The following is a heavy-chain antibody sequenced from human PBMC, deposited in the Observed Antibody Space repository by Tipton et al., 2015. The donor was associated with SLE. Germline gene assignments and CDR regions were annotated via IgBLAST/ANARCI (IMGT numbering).Heavy chain of an antibody. CDR3: ARAQRGPIRAFDI. V-gene: IGHV4-34*01. CDR1: GGSFSGYY. CDR2: INHSGST. D-gene: IGHD3/OR15-3a*01. J-gene: IGHJ3*02. Sequence: TLSLTCAVYGGSFSGYYWSWIRQPPGKGLEWIGEINHSGSTNYNPSLKSRVTVSVDTSKNHFSLTLSSVTAADTAVYYCARAQRGPIRAFDIWGQGTMVTVSS.